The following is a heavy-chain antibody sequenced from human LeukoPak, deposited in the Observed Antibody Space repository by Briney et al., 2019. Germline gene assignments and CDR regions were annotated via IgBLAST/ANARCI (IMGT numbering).Heavy chain of an antibody. CDR2: VSHSGST. D-gene: IGHD2-2*03. J-gene: IGHJ5*02. CDR3: ARLLRVGYCSTTSCNWFDP. V-gene: IGHV4-38-2*02. CDR1: GYSISSDYY. Sequence: PSETLSLTCTVSGYSISSDYYWGWIRQPPGKGLEWIASVSHSGSTYYNPSLKSRVTISLDKSKNQFSLKLSSVTAADTAVYYCARLLRVGYCSTTSCNWFDPWGQGTLVTVSS.